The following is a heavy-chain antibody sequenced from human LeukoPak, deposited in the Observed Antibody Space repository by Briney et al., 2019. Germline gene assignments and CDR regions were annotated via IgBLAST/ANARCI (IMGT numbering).Heavy chain of an antibody. V-gene: IGHV1-69*04. D-gene: IGHD2-2*01. CDR3: ATQLPNLSRDY. J-gene: IGHJ4*02. Sequence: GASVKVSCKASGGTFSSYAISWVRQAPGQGLEWMGRIIPILGIANYAQKFQGRVTITADKSTSTAYMELSSLRSEDTAVYYCATQLPNLSRDYWGQGTLVTVSS. CDR1: GGTFSSYA. CDR2: IIPILGIA.